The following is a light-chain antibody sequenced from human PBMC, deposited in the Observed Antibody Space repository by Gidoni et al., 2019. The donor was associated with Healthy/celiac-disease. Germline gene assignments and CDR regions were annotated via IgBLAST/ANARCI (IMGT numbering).Light chain of an antibody. Sequence: QSVLTQPPSVSGPPGQRVTISCTGRSSNIGAGYDVHWYQQLPGTAPKLLIYGNSNRPSGVPDRFSGSKSGTSASLAITGLQAEDEADYYCQSYDSSLSGSVFGGGTKLTV. J-gene: IGLJ2*01. CDR1: SSNIGAGYD. CDR3: QSYDSSLSGSV. CDR2: GNS. V-gene: IGLV1-40*01.